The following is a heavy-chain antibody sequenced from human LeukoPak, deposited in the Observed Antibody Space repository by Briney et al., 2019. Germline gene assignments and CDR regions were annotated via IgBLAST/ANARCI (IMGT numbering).Heavy chain of an antibody. J-gene: IGHJ3*02. V-gene: IGHV4-34*01. CDR2: INHSGST. D-gene: IGHD1-7*01. CDR3: ARGLELLGLEDAFDI. Sequence: SETLSLTCAVYGGSFSGYYWSWIRQPPGKGLEWIGEINHSGSTNYNPSLKSRVTISVDTSKNQFSLKLSSVTAADTAVYYCARGLELLGLEDAFDIWGQGTMVTVSS. CDR1: GGSFSGYY.